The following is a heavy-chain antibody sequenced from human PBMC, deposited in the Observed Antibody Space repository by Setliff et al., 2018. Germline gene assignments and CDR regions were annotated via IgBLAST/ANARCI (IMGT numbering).Heavy chain of an antibody. D-gene: IGHD3-10*01. Sequence: SETLSLTCAVYGGSFSGYYWSWIRQPPGKRLEWIGEIIHSGSTNYNPSLKSRVTISMDNSKNTLYLQMNSLEAEDTAVYYCAKMGIGSGTSYLYFDFWGQGTLVTVSS. CDR3: AKMGIGSGTSYLYFDF. J-gene: IGHJ4*02. V-gene: IGHV4-34*12. CDR1: GGSFSGYY. CDR2: IIHSGST.